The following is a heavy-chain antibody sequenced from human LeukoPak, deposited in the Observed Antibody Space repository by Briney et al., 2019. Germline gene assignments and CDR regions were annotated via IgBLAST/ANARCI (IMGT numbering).Heavy chain of an antibody. CDR1: GYSISSGYY. Sequence: SETLSLTCTVSGYSISSGYYWGWIRQPPGKGLEWIGSIYHSGSTYYNPSLKSRVTISVDTSKNQFSLKLSSVTAADTAVYYCARDSGDYGDYEDAFDIWGQGTMVTVSS. CDR2: IYHSGST. J-gene: IGHJ3*02. D-gene: IGHD4-17*01. CDR3: ARDSGDYGDYEDAFDI. V-gene: IGHV4-38-2*02.